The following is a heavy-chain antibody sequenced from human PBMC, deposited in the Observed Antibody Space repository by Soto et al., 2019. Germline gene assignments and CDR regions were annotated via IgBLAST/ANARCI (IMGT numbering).Heavy chain of an antibody. V-gene: IGHV3-23*01. CDR2: ISGGGGST. D-gene: IGHD6-13*01. CDR1: GFTFSNYA. Sequence: EVQLLESGGGLVPPGGSLRLSCAASGFTFSNYAMNWVLQAPGKGLDWVSAISGGGGSTFYADSVKGRFTISRDNSKNTLYLQMNSLRAEDTAVYYCAKGTRAAACTSYYFDYWGQGTLVTVSS. CDR3: AKGTRAAACTSYYFDY. J-gene: IGHJ4*02.